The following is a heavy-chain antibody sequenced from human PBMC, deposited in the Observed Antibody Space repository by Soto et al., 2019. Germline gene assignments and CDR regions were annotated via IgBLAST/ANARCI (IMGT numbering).Heavy chain of an antibody. V-gene: IGHV3-73*01. CDR3: ARDRSAMVI. J-gene: IGHJ4*02. CDR1: GFVFSASA. CDR2: IRSEAHSYAT. D-gene: IGHD5-18*01. Sequence: GGSLRLSCAASGFVFSASAMHWVRQAPGKRPEWVGRIRSEAHSYATGYSASLKGRFTISRDDSKNTAYLQMTGLETGDTAVYYCARDRSAMVIGGQGTLVTVSS.